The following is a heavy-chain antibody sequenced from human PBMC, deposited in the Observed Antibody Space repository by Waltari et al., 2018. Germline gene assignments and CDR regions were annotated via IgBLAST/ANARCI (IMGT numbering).Heavy chain of an antibody. D-gene: IGHD4-17*01. CDR2: IYYIGST. J-gene: IGHJ5*02. Sequence: QLQLQESGPGLVKPSETLSLTCTVSGGSISSSSYYWGWIRQPPGKWLEWIGSIYYIGSTYYNPSLKSRVTISVDTSKNQFSLKLSSVTAADTAVYYCASPYGDYENWFDPWGQGTLVTVSS. CDR3: ASPYGDYENWFDP. CDR1: GGSISSSSYY. V-gene: IGHV4-39*07.